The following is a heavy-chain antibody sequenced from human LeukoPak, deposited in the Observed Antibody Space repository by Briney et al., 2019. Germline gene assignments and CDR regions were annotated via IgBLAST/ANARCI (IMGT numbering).Heavy chain of an antibody. CDR2: IVVGSGNT. V-gene: IGHV1-58*01. CDR3: AADLITMVRGVDDAFDI. D-gene: IGHD3-10*01. CDR1: GFTFTSSA. J-gene: IGHJ3*02. Sequence: SVKVSCKASGFTFTSSAVQWVRQARGQRLEWIGWIVVGSGNTNYAQKFQERVTITRDMSTSAAYMELSSLRSEDTAVYYCAADLITMVRGVDDAFDIWGQGTMVTVSS.